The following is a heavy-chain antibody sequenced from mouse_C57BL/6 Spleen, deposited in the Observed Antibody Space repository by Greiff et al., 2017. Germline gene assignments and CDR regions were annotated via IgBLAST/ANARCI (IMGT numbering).Heavy chain of an antibody. CDR3: ARGDGYYTYYFDY. J-gene: IGHJ2*01. D-gene: IGHD2-3*01. CDR2: INPSTGGT. Sequence: VQLQQSGPELVKPGASVKISCKASGYSFTGYYMNWVKQSPEKSLEWIGEINPSTGGTTYNQKFKAKATLTVDKSSSTAYMQLKSLTSEDSAVYYCARGDGYYTYYFDYWGQGTTLTVSS. V-gene: IGHV1-42*01. CDR1: GYSFTGYY.